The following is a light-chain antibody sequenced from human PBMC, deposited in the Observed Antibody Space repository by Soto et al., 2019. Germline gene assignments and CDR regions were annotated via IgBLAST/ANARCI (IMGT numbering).Light chain of an antibody. CDR1: SSNIGSNT. V-gene: IGLV1-44*01. J-gene: IGLJ2*01. CDR2: SNN. CDR3: AAWDDSLNGPV. Sequence: SVLTQPPSASGTPGQRVTISCSGSSSNIGSNTVNWYQQLPVTAPTLLIYSNNQRPSGVPDRFSGSKSGTSASLAISGLQSEDEADYYCAAWDDSLNGPVFGGGTKRTVL.